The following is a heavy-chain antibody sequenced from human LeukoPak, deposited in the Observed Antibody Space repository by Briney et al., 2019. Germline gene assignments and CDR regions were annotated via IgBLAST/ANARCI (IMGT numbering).Heavy chain of an antibody. D-gene: IGHD5-24*01. V-gene: IGHV3-23*01. Sequence: GGSLRLSCAASGFTFSSYAMSWVRQAPGKGLEWVSAISGSGGSTYYADSVKGRFTISRDNAKNSLYLQMNSLRAEDTALYYCAKDLMATILYYFDYWGQGALVTVSS. CDR1: GFTFSSYA. J-gene: IGHJ4*02. CDR3: AKDLMATILYYFDY. CDR2: ISGSGGST.